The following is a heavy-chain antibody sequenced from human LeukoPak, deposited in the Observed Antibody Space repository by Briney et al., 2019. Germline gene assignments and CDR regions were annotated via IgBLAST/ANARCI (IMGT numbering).Heavy chain of an antibody. CDR2: ISSSSNYA. Sequence: GGSLRLSCAASGFTFSDSYMSWIRQAPGEGLEWVSYISSSSNYANYADSVKGRFSISRDNAKNSLYLQMISLRAEDTAVYYCARGIEATRRSAATCNYFDYWGQGTLVIVSS. CDR3: ARGIEATRRSAATCNYFDY. J-gene: IGHJ4*02. CDR1: GFTFSDSY. D-gene: IGHD5-12*01. V-gene: IGHV3-11*06.